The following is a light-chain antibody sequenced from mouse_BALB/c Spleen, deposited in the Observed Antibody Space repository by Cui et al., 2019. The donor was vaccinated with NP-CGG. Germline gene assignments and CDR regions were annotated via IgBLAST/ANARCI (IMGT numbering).Light chain of an antibody. Sequence: AAMLQESALTTSPGETVTLTCRSSTGTVTTSNYANWVQEKPDHLFTGLIGGTNNRAPGVPARFSGSLIGDKAALTITGAQTEDEAIYFCALWYSNHWVFGGGTKLTVL. V-gene: IGLV1*01. J-gene: IGLJ1*01. CDR2: GTN. CDR1: TGTVTTSNY. CDR3: ALWYSNHWV.